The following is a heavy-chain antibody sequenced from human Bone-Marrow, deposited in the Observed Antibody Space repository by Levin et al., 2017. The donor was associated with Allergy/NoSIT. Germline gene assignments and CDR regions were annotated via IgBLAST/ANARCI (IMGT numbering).Heavy chain of an antibody. V-gene: IGHV3-66*04. D-gene: IGHD2-8*02. CDR3: ARHRESNPTWWWPSNWFDP. CDR2: IYSGGST. J-gene: IGHJ5*02. Sequence: GESLKISCAASGFTVSSNYMSWVRQAPGKGLEWVSVIYSGGSTYYADSVKGRFTISRDNSKNTLYLQMNSLRAEDTAVYYCARHRESNPTWWWPSNWFDPWGQGTLVTVSS. CDR1: GFTVSSNY.